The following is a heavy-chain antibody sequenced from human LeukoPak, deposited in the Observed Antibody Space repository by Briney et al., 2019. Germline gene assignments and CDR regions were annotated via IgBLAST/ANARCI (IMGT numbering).Heavy chain of an antibody. CDR1: GFTFSSYW. CDR3: ARESVTIFGVVKDLDY. J-gene: IGHJ4*02. D-gene: IGHD3-3*01. V-gene: IGHV3-7*01. Sequence: GGSLRLSCAASGFTFSSYWMSWVRQAPGKGLEWVANIKQDGSEKYYVDSVKGRFTISRDNAKNSLYLQMNSLRAEDTAVYYCARESVTIFGVVKDLDYWGQGTLVTVSS. CDR2: IKQDGSEK.